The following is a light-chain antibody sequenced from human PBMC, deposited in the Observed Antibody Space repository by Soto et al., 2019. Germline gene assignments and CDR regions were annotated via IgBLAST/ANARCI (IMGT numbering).Light chain of an antibody. CDR2: KNN. V-gene: IGLV1-44*01. Sequence: QSVLTQPPSASGTPGQTVTISCSGSSSNIGSHSVNWQQQLPGTAPKLIIYKNNQRPSGVPDRFSDSKSGTSASLAISGLQSGDEADYYCAAWDDSLNGPVFGGGTKVTVL. CDR3: AAWDDSLNGPV. J-gene: IGLJ3*02. CDR1: SSNIGSHS.